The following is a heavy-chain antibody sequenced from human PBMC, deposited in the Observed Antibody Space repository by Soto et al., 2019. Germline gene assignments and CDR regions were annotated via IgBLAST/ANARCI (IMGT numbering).Heavy chain of an antibody. CDR3: ASSEHYYGSGSYPY. V-gene: IGHV1-46*01. Sequence: GASVKVSCKASGYTFTSYYMHWVRQAPGQGLEWMGIINPSGGSTSYAQKFQGRVTMTRDTSTSTVSLKLSSVTAADTAVYYCASSEHYYGSGSYPYWGQGTLVTVSS. J-gene: IGHJ4*02. D-gene: IGHD3-10*01. CDR2: INPSGGST. CDR1: GYTFTSYY.